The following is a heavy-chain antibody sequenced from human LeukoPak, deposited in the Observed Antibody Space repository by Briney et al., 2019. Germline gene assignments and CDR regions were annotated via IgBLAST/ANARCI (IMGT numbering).Heavy chain of an antibody. Sequence: GGSLRLFCAASGFTFSSYWIRWVRQAPGKGLAWVSRIDNDGSDTIFADSVKGRFTLSRDNAKNTVYLQMNSLRAEDTAVYYCARGGFHHGFDIWGQGTMVTVS. CDR3: ARGGFHHGFDI. CDR2: IDNDGSDT. D-gene: IGHD1-14*01. V-gene: IGHV3-74*01. CDR1: GFTFSSYW. J-gene: IGHJ3*02.